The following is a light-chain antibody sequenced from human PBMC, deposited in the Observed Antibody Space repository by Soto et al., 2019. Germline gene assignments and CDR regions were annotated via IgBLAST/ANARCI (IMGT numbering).Light chain of an antibody. J-gene: IGLJ3*02. CDR2: LEGSGSY. CDR1: SGHSSYI. CDR3: ETWDSNTRV. V-gene: IGLV4-60*03. Sequence: QPVLTQSSSASASLGSSVKLTCTLSSGHSSYIIAWHQQQPGKAPRYLMKLEGSGSYNKGSGVPDRVSGSSSGADRYLTISNLHAEDEADYYCETWDSNTRVFGGGTKLTVL.